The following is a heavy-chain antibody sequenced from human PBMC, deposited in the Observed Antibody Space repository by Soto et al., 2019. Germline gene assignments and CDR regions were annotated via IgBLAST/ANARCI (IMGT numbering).Heavy chain of an antibody. V-gene: IGHV4-30-4*01. J-gene: IGHJ6*02. CDR2: LYYSGST. CDR1: GGSISSGDYY. Sequence: QVQLQESGPGLVKPSQTLSLTCTVSGGSISSGDYYWSWIRQPPGKGLEWLGYLYYSGSTYYTPSLKSRVTISVDTSKNQFSLKLSSVTAADTAVYYCARDYDFWSGLGTYYYGMDVWGQGTTVTVSS. D-gene: IGHD3-3*01. CDR3: ARDYDFWSGLGTYYYGMDV.